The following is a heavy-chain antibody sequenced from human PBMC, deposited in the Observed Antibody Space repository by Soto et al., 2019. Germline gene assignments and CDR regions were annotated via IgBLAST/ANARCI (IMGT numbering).Heavy chain of an antibody. J-gene: IGHJ4*02. CDR1: GGSVSSGNYY. CDR3: ARGGVVVVAAPLDD. Sequence: SETLSLTCSVSGGSVSSGNYYWSWIRQPPGKGLEWIGYIYYSGSTNYNPSLKSRVTISVDTSKNQFSLKLSSVTAADTAVYYCARGGVVVVAAPLDDWGQGTLVTVSS. D-gene: IGHD2-15*01. V-gene: IGHV4-61*01. CDR2: IYYSGST.